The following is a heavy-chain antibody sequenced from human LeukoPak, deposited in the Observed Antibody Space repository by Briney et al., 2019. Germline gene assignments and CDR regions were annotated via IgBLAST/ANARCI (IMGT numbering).Heavy chain of an antibody. CDR2: INPSGGST. Sequence: GASVKVSCKASGYTFTSNYLYWVRQAPGQGLEWMGIINPSGGSTNYAQKFQGRVTMTRDTSTSTVYMELSSLRSEDTAVYYCARGPRITMVRGGQWYYYMDVWGKGTTVTISS. J-gene: IGHJ6*03. CDR1: GYTFTSNY. CDR3: ARGPRITMVRGGQWYYYMDV. V-gene: IGHV1-46*01. D-gene: IGHD3-10*01.